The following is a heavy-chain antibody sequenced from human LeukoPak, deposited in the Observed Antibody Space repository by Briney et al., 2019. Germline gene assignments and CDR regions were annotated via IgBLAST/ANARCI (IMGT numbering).Heavy chain of an antibody. CDR2: ISYDGSNK. J-gene: IGHJ4*02. CDR1: GFTFSSYG. CDR3: AKSPRLGYYYDSSGYWFDY. V-gene: IGHV3-30*18. Sequence: PGRSLRLSCAASGFTFSSYGMHWVRQAPGKGLEWVAVISYDGSNKYYADSVKGRFTISRDNSKNTLYLQMNSLRAEDTAVYYCAKSPRLGYYYDSSGYWFDYWGQGTLVTVSS. D-gene: IGHD3-22*01.